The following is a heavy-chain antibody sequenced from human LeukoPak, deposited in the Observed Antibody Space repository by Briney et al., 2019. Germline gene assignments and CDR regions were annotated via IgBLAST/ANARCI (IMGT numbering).Heavy chain of an antibody. D-gene: IGHD6-13*01. V-gene: IGHV4-59*01. Sequence: PSETLSLTCTVSGGSISSYYWSWIRQPPGKGLEWIGYIYYSGSTNYNPSLKSRVTISVDTSKNQFSLKLSSVTAADTAVYYCAGGGYSSSWYGDLDYWGQGTLVTVSS. CDR1: GGSISSYY. CDR2: IYYSGST. CDR3: AGGGYSSSWYGDLDY. J-gene: IGHJ4*02.